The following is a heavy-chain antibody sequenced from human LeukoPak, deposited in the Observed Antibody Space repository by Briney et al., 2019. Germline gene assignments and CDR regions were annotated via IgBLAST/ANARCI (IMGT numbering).Heavy chain of an antibody. D-gene: IGHD1-26*01. CDR2: IIPILGIA. CDR1: GGTSSSYA. CDR3: AEELSGSYSDY. J-gene: IGHJ4*02. Sequence: ASVKVSCKASGGTSSSYAISWVRQAPGQGLEWMGRIIPILGIANYAQKFQGRVTITADKSTSTAYMELSSLRSEDTAVYYCAEELSGSYSDYWGQGTLVTVSS. V-gene: IGHV1-69*04.